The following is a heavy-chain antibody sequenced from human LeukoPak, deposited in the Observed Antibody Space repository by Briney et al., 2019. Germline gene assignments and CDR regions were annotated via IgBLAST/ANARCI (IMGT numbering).Heavy chain of an antibody. CDR3: ARTTDWYCSSTSCYRGYYMDV. CDR1: GYTFTGYY. CDR2: INPNSGGT. J-gene: IGHJ6*03. Sequence: ASVKVSCKASGYTFTGYYMHWVRQAPGQGLEWMGWINPNSGGTNYAQKFQGRVTMTRDTSISTAYMELSRLRSDDTAVYYCARTTDWYCSSTSCYRGYYMDVWGKGTTVTVSS. D-gene: IGHD2-2*01. V-gene: IGHV1-2*02.